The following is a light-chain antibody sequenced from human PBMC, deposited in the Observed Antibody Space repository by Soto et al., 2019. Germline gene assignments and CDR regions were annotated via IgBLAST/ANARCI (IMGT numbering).Light chain of an antibody. Sequence: QSALSQPSSLSGSPGQSITISCTGTISDVGSYNYGSWYQLHPGKAPNLLIYEVSNRPSGVSNRFSGSKSGDTASMTTSGLHAEDEDDYYWSSYTARTTIYVLGTGTKGTV. CDR1: ISDVGSYNY. CDR3: SSYTARTTIYV. J-gene: IGLJ1*01. V-gene: IGLV2-14*01. CDR2: EVS.